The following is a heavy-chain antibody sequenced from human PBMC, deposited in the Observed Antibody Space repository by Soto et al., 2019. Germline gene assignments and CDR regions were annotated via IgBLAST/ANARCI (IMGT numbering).Heavy chain of an antibody. CDR2: INVGNGNT. Sequence: QVQLVQSGTEVKKSGASMKISCKASGYTFTSHAVHWVRQAPGQRLEWIGWINVGNGNTKYSQTFQGRVTITTDTSANTAYMELSSLGSEDTSVYYCAKRTGRYFDSWGQGTLVTVSS. CDR1: GYTFTSHA. V-gene: IGHV1-3*01. D-gene: IGHD2-8*02. J-gene: IGHJ4*02. CDR3: AKRTGRYFDS.